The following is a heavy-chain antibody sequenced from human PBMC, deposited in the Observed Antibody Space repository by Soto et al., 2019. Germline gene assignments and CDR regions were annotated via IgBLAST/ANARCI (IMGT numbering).Heavy chain of an antibody. CDR3: AREYRVTAADLYFDY. Sequence: PGGSLRLSCAASGFTFSSYGMHWVRQAPGKGLEWVAVIWYDGSNKYYADSVKGRFTISRDNSKNTLYLQMNSLRAEDTAVYYCAREYRVTAADLYFDYWGQGT. D-gene: IGHD6-13*01. CDR2: IWYDGSNK. J-gene: IGHJ4*02. V-gene: IGHV3-33*01. CDR1: GFTFSSYG.